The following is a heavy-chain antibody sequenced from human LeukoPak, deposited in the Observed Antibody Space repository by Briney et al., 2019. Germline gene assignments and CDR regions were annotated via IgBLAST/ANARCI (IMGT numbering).Heavy chain of an antibody. CDR2: IGSAGDT. Sequence: GGSFRVPCAASGFMFINYDMHWVRQVSGKGLEWVSGIGSAGDTYYPGSVKGRFTISRENAKNSLSLEMNSLGVEDTALYYCARKKCSGGSCYDDAFDIWGQGTMVTVSS. V-gene: IGHV3-13*01. D-gene: IGHD2-15*01. CDR3: ARKKCSGGSCYDDAFDI. CDR1: GFMFINYD. J-gene: IGHJ3*02.